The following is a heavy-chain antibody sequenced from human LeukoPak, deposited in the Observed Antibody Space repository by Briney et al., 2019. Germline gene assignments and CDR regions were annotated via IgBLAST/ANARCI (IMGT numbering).Heavy chain of an antibody. CDR3: AKPPYCGGDCYIGAFDY. CDR2: ISGSGGST. J-gene: IGHJ4*02. V-gene: IGHV3-23*01. CDR1: GFTFSSYA. D-gene: IGHD2-21*02. Sequence: GGSLRLSCAASGFTFSSYAMSWVRQAPGKGLEWVSAISGSGGSTYYADSVKGRFTISRDNSKNTLYLQMNSLRAEDTAVYYCAKPPYCGGDCYIGAFDYWGQGTLVTVSS.